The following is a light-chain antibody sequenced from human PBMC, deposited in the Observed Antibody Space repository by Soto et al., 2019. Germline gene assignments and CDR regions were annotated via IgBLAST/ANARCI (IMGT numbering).Light chain of an antibody. Sequence: EIVLTQSPVTLSLSPGESATLSCRASQTVSTYLAWFQQKPGQAPRLLIYDTSHRATGIPARFSGCLSGTDFTLTISSLEPEDFAVYYCQQRTNWPPLTFGGGTRVEIK. CDR1: QTVSTY. CDR2: DTS. V-gene: IGKV3-11*01. J-gene: IGKJ4*01. CDR3: QQRTNWPPLT.